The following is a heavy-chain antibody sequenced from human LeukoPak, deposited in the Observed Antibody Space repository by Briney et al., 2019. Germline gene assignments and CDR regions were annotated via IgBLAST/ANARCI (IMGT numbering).Heavy chain of an antibody. CDR1: GGSVTSYH. CDR2: ISYSGSS. V-gene: IGHV4-59*08. J-gene: IGHJ4*02. CDR3: ARLSDFYGSATTAYYFDS. Sequence: SETPSLTCAVSGGSVTSYHWNWIRQSPGKELEWIGYISYSGSSNYNPSLRSRVTMSVDMSMQRFSLKLSSVTAADTAIYYCARLSDFYGSATTAYYFDSWGQGALVTVSS. D-gene: IGHD3-10*01.